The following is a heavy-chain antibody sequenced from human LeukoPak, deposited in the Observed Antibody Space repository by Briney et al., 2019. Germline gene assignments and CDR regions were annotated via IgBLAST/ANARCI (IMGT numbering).Heavy chain of an antibody. Sequence: PSETLSLTCTVSGGSISSSSYYWGWIRQPPGKGLEWIGSIYYSGSTYYNPSLKSRVTISVDTSKNQFSLRLSSVTAADTAMYYCARHTYSGSSGGFDPWGQGTLVTVSS. V-gene: IGHV4-39*01. CDR1: GGSISSSSYY. D-gene: IGHD1-26*01. CDR3: ARHTYSGSSGGFDP. CDR2: IYYSGST. J-gene: IGHJ5*02.